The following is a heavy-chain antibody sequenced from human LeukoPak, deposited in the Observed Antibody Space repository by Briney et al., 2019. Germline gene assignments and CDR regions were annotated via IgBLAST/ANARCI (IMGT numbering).Heavy chain of an antibody. CDR2: IIPIFGTA. CDR3: ARIHSVTTATDY. D-gene: IGHD4-17*01. V-gene: IGHV1-69*06. Sequence: SVKVSCKASGGTLSSYAISWVRQAPGQGLEWMGRIIPIFGTANYAQRFQGRVTITADKSTTTANMELSSLRSEDTAVYYCARIHSVTTATDYLGQGALVTVSS. CDR1: GGTLSSYA. J-gene: IGHJ4*02.